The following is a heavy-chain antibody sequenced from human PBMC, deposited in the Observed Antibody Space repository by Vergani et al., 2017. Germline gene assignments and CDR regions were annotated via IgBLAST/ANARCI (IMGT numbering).Heavy chain of an antibody. CDR3: ARGWVQKSGSYPHVDYFYGMDV. J-gene: IGHJ6*02. CDR1: GYTFTSYA. CDR2: INTNTGNP. V-gene: IGHV7-4-1*02. D-gene: IGHD3-10*01. Sequence: QVQLVQSGSELKKPGASVKVSCKASGYTFTSYAMNWVRQAPGQGLEWMGWINTNTGNPTYAQGFTGRFVFSLETSVSTAYLQISSLKAEDTAVYYCARGWVQKSGSYPHVDYFYGMDVWGQGTTVTVSS.